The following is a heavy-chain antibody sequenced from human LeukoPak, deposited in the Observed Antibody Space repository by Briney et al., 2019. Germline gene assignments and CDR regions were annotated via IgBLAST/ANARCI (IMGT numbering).Heavy chain of an antibody. D-gene: IGHD6-19*01. CDR3: ARAGYNSGWYLRYYYYMDV. Sequence: SETLSLTCTVSGGSISSSSYYWGWIRQPPGKGLEWIGYIYYSGSTNYNPSLKSRVTISVDTSKNQFSLKLSSVTAADTAVYYCARAGYNSGWYLRYYYYMDVWGKGTTVTISS. CDR2: IYYSGST. J-gene: IGHJ6*03. CDR1: GGSISSSSYY. V-gene: IGHV4-61*05.